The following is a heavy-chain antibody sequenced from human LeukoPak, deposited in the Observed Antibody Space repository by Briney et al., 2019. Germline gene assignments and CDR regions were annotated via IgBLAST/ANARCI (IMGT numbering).Heavy chain of an antibody. Sequence: SETLSLTCTVSGGSISSYYWNWIRQPPGKGLEWIGYIYYSGSTTYNPSLKSRITISVDTSKTQFSLKLSSVTAADTAVYYCARGDSSGWYVWFDPWGQGTLVTVSS. CDR3: ARGDSSGWYVWFDP. J-gene: IGHJ5*02. D-gene: IGHD6-19*01. CDR1: GGSISSYY. CDR2: IYYSGST. V-gene: IGHV4-59*12.